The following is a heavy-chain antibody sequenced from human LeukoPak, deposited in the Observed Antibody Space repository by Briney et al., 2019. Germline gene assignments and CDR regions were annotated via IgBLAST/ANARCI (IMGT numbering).Heavy chain of an antibody. Sequence: SAKVSCNASGGTFSSYAISWVRQAPGQGLEWMGRIIPILGIANYAQKFQGRVTITADKSTSTAYMELSSLRCEDTAVYYCASLWGAAAGNFDYWGQGTLVTVSS. D-gene: IGHD6-13*01. CDR2: IIPILGIA. J-gene: IGHJ4*02. CDR3: ASLWGAAAGNFDY. CDR1: GGTFSSYA. V-gene: IGHV1-69*04.